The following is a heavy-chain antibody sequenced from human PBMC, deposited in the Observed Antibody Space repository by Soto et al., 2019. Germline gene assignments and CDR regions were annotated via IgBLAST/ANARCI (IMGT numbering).Heavy chain of an antibody. V-gene: IGHV3-30*18. Sequence: VQLVESGGGVVQPGRSLRLSCAASGFTFSDYAMHWVRQAPGKGLEWVAVVSHDGRNTHYADSVKGRFTISRDSSKITVSLEMTGLSAEDTAVYYCAKGGRQWLVTSDFNYWGQGALVTVSS. D-gene: IGHD6-19*01. CDR2: VSHDGRNT. CDR1: GFTFSDYA. J-gene: IGHJ4*02. CDR3: AKGGRQWLVTSDFNY.